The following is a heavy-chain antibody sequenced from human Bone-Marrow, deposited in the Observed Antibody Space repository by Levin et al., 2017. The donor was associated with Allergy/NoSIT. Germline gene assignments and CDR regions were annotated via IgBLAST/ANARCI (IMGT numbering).Heavy chain of an antibody. CDR3: ARKRGSSWYLWFDP. Sequence: GESLKISCAASGFTFSSYSMNWVRQAPGKGLEWTSYISSSSNTMYYADSVKGRFTISRDNAKNSLFLQMSSLRAEDTAVYYCARKRGSSWYLWFDPWGQGTLVTVSS. J-gene: IGHJ5*02. CDR2: ISSSSNTM. CDR1: GFTFSSYS. V-gene: IGHV3-48*04. D-gene: IGHD6-13*01.